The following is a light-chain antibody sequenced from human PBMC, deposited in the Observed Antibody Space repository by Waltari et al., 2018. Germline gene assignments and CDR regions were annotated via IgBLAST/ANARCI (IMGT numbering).Light chain of an antibody. J-gene: IGKJ2*01. CDR3: QQSYITPYT. CDR1: QTITSH. CDR2: TAS. V-gene: IGKV1-39*01. Sequence: LSASVGDRVTITCRASQTITSHLNWFQQQPGRAPKLLIHTASSLQSGVPSRFSGSGSGTQFTLTISSLQPEDFATYFCQQSYITPYTFGQGTKVEIK.